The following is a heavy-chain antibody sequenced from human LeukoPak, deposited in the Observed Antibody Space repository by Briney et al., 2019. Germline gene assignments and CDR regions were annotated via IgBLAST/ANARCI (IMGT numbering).Heavy chain of an antibody. J-gene: IGHJ1*01. D-gene: IGHD3-22*01. V-gene: IGHV4-30-4*01. CDR2: IYYSGST. CDR1: GGSISSGDYY. Sequence: SETLSLTCTVSGGSISSGDYYWSWIRQPPGKGLEWIGYIYYSGSTYYNPSLKSRVTISVDTSKNQFSLKLSSVTAADTAVYYCASNYDSSGYYFGAEYFQHWGQGTLVTVSS. CDR3: ASNYDSSGYYFGAEYFQH.